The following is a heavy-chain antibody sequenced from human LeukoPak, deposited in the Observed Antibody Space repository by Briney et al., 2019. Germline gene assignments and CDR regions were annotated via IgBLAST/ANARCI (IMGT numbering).Heavy chain of an antibody. Sequence: GASVKVSCKASGYTFINYYVHWVRQAPGQGLEWMGIINPSGGTTTYAQKIQGRVTLTRDTSTSTVYMELSSLRSDDTSVYYCAREGYGSGRRLGMDVWGQGTTVTVSS. CDR2: INPSGGTT. D-gene: IGHD3-10*01. CDR3: AREGYGSGRRLGMDV. J-gene: IGHJ6*02. CDR1: GYTFINYY. V-gene: IGHV1-46*01.